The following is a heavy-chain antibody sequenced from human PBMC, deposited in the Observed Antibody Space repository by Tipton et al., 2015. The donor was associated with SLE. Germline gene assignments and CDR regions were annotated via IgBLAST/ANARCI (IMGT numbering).Heavy chain of an antibody. J-gene: IGHJ3*02. CDR2: IYYSGST. CDR1: GGSISSYY. D-gene: IGHD2-21*02. V-gene: IGHV4-59*08. Sequence: TLSLTCTVSGGSISSYYWSWIRQPPGKGLEWIGYIYYSGSTNYNPSLKSRVTISVDTSKNQFSLKLSSVTAPDTAVYYCARHTVPGGDQGAFDIWAQGSMVTVSS. CDR3: ARHTVPGGDQGAFDI.